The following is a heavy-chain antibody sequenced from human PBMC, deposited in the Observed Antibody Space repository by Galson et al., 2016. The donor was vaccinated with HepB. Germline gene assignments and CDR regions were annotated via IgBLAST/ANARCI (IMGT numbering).Heavy chain of an antibody. Sequence: SLRLSCAASGFTFTSYWIHWVRQVPGEGLVWVSRINSDESSTHYADSVKGRFTIPRDNAKNTVYLQMNSLRVEDTAVYYCARVGVIPYYYYGMDVWGQGTMVIVSS. J-gene: IGHJ6*01. D-gene: IGHD3-10*01. CDR3: ARVGVIPYYYYGMDV. CDR2: INSDESST. V-gene: IGHV3-74*01. CDR1: GFTFTSYW.